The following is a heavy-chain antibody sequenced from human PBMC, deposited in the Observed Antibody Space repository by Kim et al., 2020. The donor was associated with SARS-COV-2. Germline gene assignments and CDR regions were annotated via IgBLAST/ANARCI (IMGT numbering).Heavy chain of an antibody. CDR3: AREIIFTGLNYFDY. Sequence: GGSLRLSCAASGFTFSSYWMLWVRQSPGKGLVWVSRSNWDASTTSYADSVKGRFTISRDNVKNTLYLQMNSLRVDDTAVYYCAREIIFTGLNYFDYWGQGILVTVSS. CDR2: SNWDASTT. J-gene: IGHJ4*02. V-gene: IGHV3-74*01. D-gene: IGHD3-9*01. CDR1: GFTFSSYW.